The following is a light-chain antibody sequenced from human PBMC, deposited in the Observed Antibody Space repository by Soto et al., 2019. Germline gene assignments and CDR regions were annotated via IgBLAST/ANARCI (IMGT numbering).Light chain of an antibody. CDR1: QSVSSN. CDR3: QQYNNWPLT. J-gene: IGKJ2*01. Sequence: EIVMTQSPATLSVSPGERATLSCRASQSVSSNLAWYQQKPGQARRLLIYGASTRATGIPARFSGSGSGTEFTLTISSLQSEDFAVYYCQQYNNWPLTFGQGTKLEIK. CDR2: GAS. V-gene: IGKV3-15*01.